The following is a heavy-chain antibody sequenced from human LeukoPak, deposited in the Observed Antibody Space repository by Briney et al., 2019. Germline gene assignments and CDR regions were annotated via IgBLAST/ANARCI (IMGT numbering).Heavy chain of an antibody. J-gene: IGHJ6*02. V-gene: IGHV3-30*03. Sequence: PGRSLRLSCAASGFTFSSYGMHWVRQAPGKGLEWVAVISYDGSNKYYADSVKGRFTISRDNSKKTLYLQMNSLRAEDTAVYSCARSFGSGSYSTRYGMDVWGQGTTVTVSS. CDR3: ARSFGSGSYSTRYGMDV. CDR2: ISYDGSNK. CDR1: GFTFSSYG. D-gene: IGHD3-10*01.